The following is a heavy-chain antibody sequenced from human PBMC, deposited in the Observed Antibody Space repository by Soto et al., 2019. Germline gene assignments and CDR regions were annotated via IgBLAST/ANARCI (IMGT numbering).Heavy chain of an antibody. J-gene: IGHJ5*02. D-gene: IGHD4-17*01. V-gene: IGHV4-39*01. Sequence: QLQLQESGPGLVKPSETLSLTCTVSGGSISSSSYNWDWIRQPPGKGLEWIGSSYYSGSTYYNPTLMSRVTISGDTSKKQFHLMLRSVTAADTAMYYCARSLTVTTVDNYFDPWGQGILVTVSS. CDR1: GGSISSSSYN. CDR3: ARSLTVTTVDNYFDP. CDR2: SYYSGST.